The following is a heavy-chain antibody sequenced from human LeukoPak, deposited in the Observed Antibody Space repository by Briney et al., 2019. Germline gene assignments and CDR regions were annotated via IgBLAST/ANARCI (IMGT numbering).Heavy chain of an antibody. D-gene: IGHD4-11*01. CDR1: GGSFSSYY. CDR3: ARYGKEATVFDY. V-gene: IGHV4-34*01. CDR2: INHRGSA. J-gene: IGHJ4*02. Sequence: PSETLSLTCAVYGGSFSSYYLTWIRQPPGKGLEWIADINHRGSASYNLSLKSRVTISVDTSKNQFSLKLSSVTAADTAVYYCARYGKEATVFDYWGQGTLVTVSS.